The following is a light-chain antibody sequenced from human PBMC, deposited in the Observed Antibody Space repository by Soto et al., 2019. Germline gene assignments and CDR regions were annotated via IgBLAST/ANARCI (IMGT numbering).Light chain of an antibody. V-gene: IGKV3-15*01. CDR2: GAS. Sequence: EIVMTESPATLSVSPGERATLSCRASQIVSSNLAWYQQKPGQAPRLLIYGASTRATGIPARFSGSGSGTEFTLTISSLQSEDLAVYYCQQYNNWPRTFGQGTKVDIK. CDR1: QIVSSN. J-gene: IGKJ1*01. CDR3: QQYNNWPRT.